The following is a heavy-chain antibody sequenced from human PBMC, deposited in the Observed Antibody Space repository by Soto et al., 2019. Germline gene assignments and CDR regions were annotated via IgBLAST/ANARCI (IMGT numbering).Heavy chain of an antibody. Sequence: SETLSLTCTVSGGSVSSGSYYWSWIRQPPGKGLEWIGYIYYSGSTNYNPSLKSRVTISVDTSKNQFSLKLSSVTAADTAVYYCARAPIAAAPFDYWGQGTLVTVSS. D-gene: IGHD6-13*01. CDR2: IYYSGST. J-gene: IGHJ4*02. V-gene: IGHV4-61*01. CDR1: GGSVSSGSYY. CDR3: ARAPIAAAPFDY.